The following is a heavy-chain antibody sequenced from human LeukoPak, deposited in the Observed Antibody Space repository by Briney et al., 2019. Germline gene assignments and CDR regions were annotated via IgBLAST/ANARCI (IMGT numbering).Heavy chain of an antibody. CDR1: GYTFTGYY. CDR3: AKDLVRVVGTDRGGYYFDY. Sequence: ASVKVSFKASGYTFTGYYMHWVRQAPGQGLEWMGWINPNSGGTNYAQKFQGRVTMTRDTSISTAYMELSRLRSDDTAVYYCAKDLVRVVGTDRGGYYFDYWGQGTLVTVSS. J-gene: IGHJ4*02. V-gene: IGHV1-2*02. D-gene: IGHD2-21*02. CDR2: INPNSGGT.